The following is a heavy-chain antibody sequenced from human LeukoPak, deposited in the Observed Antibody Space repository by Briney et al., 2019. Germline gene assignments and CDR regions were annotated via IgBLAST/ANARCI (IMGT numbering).Heavy chain of an antibody. CDR1: GFTFSRYG. Sequence: GGTLRLSCAASGFTFSRYGMSWVRQAPGKGLEWVANIKQDGSEKYYVDSVKGRFTISRDNAKNSLYLQMNSLRAEDTAVYYCARMGSGWLYYYYYYMDVWGKGTTVTVSS. V-gene: IGHV3-7*01. J-gene: IGHJ6*03. CDR2: IKQDGSEK. D-gene: IGHD6-19*01. CDR3: ARMGSGWLYYYYYYMDV.